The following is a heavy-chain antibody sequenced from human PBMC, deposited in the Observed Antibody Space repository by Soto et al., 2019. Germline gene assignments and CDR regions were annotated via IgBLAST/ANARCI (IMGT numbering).Heavy chain of an antibody. CDR3: ARDSYGCDY. D-gene: IGHD5-18*01. J-gene: IGHJ4*02. CDR2: IWYDGSNK. Sequence: QVQLVESGGGVVQPGRSLRLSCAASGFTFSSSVMHWVRQAPGKGLEWVAAIWYDGSNKYYADSVKGRFTVSRDNSKNTLYLEMNSPRAEDTAIYYCARDSYGCDYWGQGTLVTVSS. V-gene: IGHV3-33*01. CDR1: GFTFSSSV.